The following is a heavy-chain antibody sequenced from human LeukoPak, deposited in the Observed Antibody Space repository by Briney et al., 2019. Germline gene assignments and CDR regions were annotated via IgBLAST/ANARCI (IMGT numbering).Heavy chain of an antibody. V-gene: IGHV1-69*13. D-gene: IGHD3-9*01. CDR1: GGTFSSYA. Sequence: AASVKVSCKASGGTFSSYAISWVRQAPGQGLEWMGGIIPIFGTANYAQKFQGRVTITADESTSTAYMELSSLRSEDTAVYYCARAGEYYDILTGYGYWGQGTLVTVSS. CDR3: ARAGEYYDILTGYGY. CDR2: IIPIFGTA. J-gene: IGHJ4*02.